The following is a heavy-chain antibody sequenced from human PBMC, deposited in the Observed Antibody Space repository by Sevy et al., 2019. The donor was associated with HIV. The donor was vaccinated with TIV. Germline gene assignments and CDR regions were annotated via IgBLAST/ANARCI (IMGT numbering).Heavy chain of an antibody. CDR1: GGSINSYY. D-gene: IGHD3-10*01. CDR2: IHYSGST. CDR3: ARGTTTFRGVIDGYYSGMDV. Sequence: SETLSLTCTVSGGSINSYYWSWVRQPPGKRLEWMGYIHYSGSTTYNPSLKSRVAISVDRSQNQFSLQLTSVTAADTAVYYCARGTTTFRGVIDGYYSGMDVWGQGTTVTVSS. V-gene: IGHV4-59*01. J-gene: IGHJ6*02.